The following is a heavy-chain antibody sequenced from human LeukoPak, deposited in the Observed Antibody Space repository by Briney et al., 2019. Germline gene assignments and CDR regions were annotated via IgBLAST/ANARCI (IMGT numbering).Heavy chain of an antibody. CDR1: GFTFSSYA. J-gene: IGHJ6*03. D-gene: IGHD2-2*01. V-gene: IGHV3-64*01. Sequence: GGSLRLSCAASGFTFSSYAMHWVRQAPGKGLEYVSAISSNGGSTYYANSVKGRFTISRDNSKNTLYLQMGSLRAEDMAVYYCARAAPIVVVPAAIYYYYYMDVWGKGTTVTVSS. CDR2: ISSNGGST. CDR3: ARAAPIVVVPAAIYYYYYMDV.